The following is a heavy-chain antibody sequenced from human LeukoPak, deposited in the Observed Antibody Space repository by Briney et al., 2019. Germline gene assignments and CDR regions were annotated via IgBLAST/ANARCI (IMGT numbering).Heavy chain of an antibody. CDR3: ARAFLGAAGFWDC. CDR1: GFAVSDNY. CDR2: IYSNGNT. J-gene: IGHJ4*02. V-gene: IGHV3-53*01. Sequence: GGSLRLSCSASGFAVSDNYMSWVRQAPGKGLEWVSIIYSNGNTYYADSVKGRFTISRDNSKNTLYLQMNSLRAEDTAVYYCARAFLGAAGFWDCWGQGTLVTVSS. D-gene: IGHD6-13*01.